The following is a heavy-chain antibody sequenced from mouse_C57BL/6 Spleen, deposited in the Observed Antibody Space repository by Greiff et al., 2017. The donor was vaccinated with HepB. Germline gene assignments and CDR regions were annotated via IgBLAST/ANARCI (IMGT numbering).Heavy chain of an antibody. Sequence: DVKLVESGGGLVKPGGSLKLSCAASGFTFSSYTMSWVRQTPEKRLEWVATISGGGGNTYYPDSVKGRFTISRDNAKNTLYLQMSSLRSEDTALYYCARQSYGNYDAMDYWGQGTSVTVSS. J-gene: IGHJ4*01. V-gene: IGHV5-9*01. CDR3: ARQSYGNYDAMDY. CDR1: GFTFSSYT. D-gene: IGHD2-1*01. CDR2: ISGGGGNT.